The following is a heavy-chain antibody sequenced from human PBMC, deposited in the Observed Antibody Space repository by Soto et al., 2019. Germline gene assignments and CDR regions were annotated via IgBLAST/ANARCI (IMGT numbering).Heavy chain of an antibody. CDR3: ARKYEGGDFWRGYSNQVHYYGMDV. CDR1: GASVSSGSYY. J-gene: IGHJ6*02. CDR2: IYYSGSP. V-gene: IGHV4-61*01. D-gene: IGHD3-3*01. Sequence: SETLSLTCTVSGASVSSGSYYWSWIRQPPGKGLEWIGYIYYSGSPKYNHSLKSRVTMSVDTSKNQFSLRLSSMTVADTAVYYCARKYEGGDFWRGYSNQVHYYGMDVWGQGTTVTVSS.